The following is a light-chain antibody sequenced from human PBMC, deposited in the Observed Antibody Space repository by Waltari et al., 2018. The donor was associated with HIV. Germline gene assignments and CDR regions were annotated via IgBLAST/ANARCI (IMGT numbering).Light chain of an antibody. CDR2: DVS. V-gene: IGLV2-18*02. CDR3: SSYTSSSTWV. CDR1: SSDVGRYNR. J-gene: IGLJ3*02. Sequence: QSALTQPPSVSGSPGQSVTISCTGTSSDVGRYNRVSWYQQTPGTAPKLMIYDVSNRPSGVPYHFSGSKSGNTASLTISGLQAEDEADYYCSSYTSSSTWVFGGGTKLTVL.